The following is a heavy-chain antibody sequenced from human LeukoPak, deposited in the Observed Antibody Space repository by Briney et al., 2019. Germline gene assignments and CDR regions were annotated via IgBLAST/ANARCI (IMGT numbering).Heavy chain of an antibody. J-gene: IGHJ4*02. CDR1: GDSITSGDYY. D-gene: IGHD3-9*01. Sequence: SETLSLTCTVSGDSITSGDYYWSWIRQPAGKGLEWIGRISSSGSTNYNPSLKSRATISLDMSKNQFSVKVSSATAADTAVYYCARRGPLGYFDWLVDYWGQGTLVTVSS. CDR2: ISSSGST. CDR3: ARRGPLGYFDWLVDY. V-gene: IGHV4-61*02.